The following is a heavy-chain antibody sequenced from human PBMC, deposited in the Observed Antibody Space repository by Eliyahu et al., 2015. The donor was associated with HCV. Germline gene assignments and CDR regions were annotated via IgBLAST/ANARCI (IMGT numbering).Heavy chain of an antibody. D-gene: IGHD4-17*01. Sequence: EVQLVESGGGLVKPGGVPETLLCSLWIHLQYAIARTGRRPAPGGGQGVSSISSSSSYIYYADSVKGRFTISRDNAKNSLYLQMNSLRAEDTAVYYCARYGDYGSVAFDIWGQGTMVTVSS. V-gene: IGHV3-21*01. J-gene: IGHJ3*02. CDR1: IHLQYAIA. CDR3: ARYGDYGSVAFDI. CDR2: ISSSSSYI.